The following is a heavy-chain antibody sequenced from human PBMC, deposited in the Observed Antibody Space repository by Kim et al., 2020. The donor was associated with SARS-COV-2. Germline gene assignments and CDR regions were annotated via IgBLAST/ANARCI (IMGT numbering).Heavy chain of an antibody. V-gene: IGHV3-33*05. CDR2: ISYDGSNK. J-gene: IGHJ6*02. D-gene: IGHD2-2*01. CDR1: GFTFSSYG. CDR3: ARDRITYCSSTSCYSYGMDV. Sequence: GGSLRLSCAASGFTFSSYGMHWVRQAPGKGLEWVAVISYDGSNKYYADSVKGRFTISRDNSKNTLYLQMNSLRAEDTAVYYCARDRITYCSSTSCYSYGMDVWGQGATVTVSS.